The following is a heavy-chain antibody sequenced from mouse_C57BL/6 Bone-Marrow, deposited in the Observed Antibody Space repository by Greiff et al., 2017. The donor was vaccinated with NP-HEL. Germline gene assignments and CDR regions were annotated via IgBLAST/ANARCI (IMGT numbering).Heavy chain of an antibody. CDR3: AREAVVATRWYFDV. J-gene: IGHJ1*03. CDR2: IYPRSGNT. V-gene: IGHV1-81*01. CDR1: GYTFTSYG. Sequence: QVQLKESGAELARPGASVKLSCKASGYTFTSYGISWVKQRTGQGLEWIGEIYPRSGNTYYNEKFKGKATLTADKSSSTAYMELRSLTSEDSAVYFCAREAVVATRWYFDVWGTGTTVTVSS. D-gene: IGHD1-1*01.